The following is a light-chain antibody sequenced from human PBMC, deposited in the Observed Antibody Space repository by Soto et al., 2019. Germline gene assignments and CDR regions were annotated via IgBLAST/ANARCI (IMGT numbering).Light chain of an antibody. V-gene: IGKV1-5*03. CDR3: QQYNSYWT. CDR2: KAS. CDR1: QSISSW. Sequence: DIQMTQSPSTLSASVVGRVTITFRASQSISSWLAWYQQKPGKAPKLLIYKASSLESGVPSRFSGSGSGTEFTLTISSLQPDDFATYYCQQYNSYWTLGQGTKVDI. J-gene: IGKJ2*01.